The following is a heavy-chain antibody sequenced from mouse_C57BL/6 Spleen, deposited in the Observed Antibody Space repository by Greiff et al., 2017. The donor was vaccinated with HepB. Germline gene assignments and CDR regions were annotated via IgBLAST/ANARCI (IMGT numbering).Heavy chain of an antibody. J-gene: IGHJ4*01. CDR3: GFYDGYYRGYAMDY. V-gene: IGHV1-82*01. D-gene: IGHD2-3*01. Sequence: QVQLQQSGPELVKPGASVKISCKASGYAFSSSWMNWVKQRPGKGLEWIGRIYPGDGDTNYNGKFKGKATLTADKSSSTAYMQISSLTSEDSAVYFCGFYDGYYRGYAMDYWGQGTSVTVSS. CDR2: IYPGDGDT. CDR1: GYAFSSSW.